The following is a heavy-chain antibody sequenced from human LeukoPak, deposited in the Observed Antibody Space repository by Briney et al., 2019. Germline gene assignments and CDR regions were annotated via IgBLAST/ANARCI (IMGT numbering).Heavy chain of an antibody. CDR1: GYTFTSYG. V-gene: IGHV1-18*01. Sequence: AASVKVSCKASGYTFTSYGISWVRQAPGQGLEWMGWIIAYNGNTNYAQKLQGRVTMTTDTSTSTAYMELRSLRSDDTAVYYCARDHQYDYVWGSYRENFDYWGQGTLVTVSS. D-gene: IGHD3-16*02. J-gene: IGHJ4*02. CDR2: IIAYNGNT. CDR3: ARDHQYDYVWGSYRENFDY.